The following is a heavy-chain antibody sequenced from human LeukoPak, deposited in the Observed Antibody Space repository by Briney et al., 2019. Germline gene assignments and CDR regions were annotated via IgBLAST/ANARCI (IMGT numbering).Heavy chain of an antibody. J-gene: IGHJ6*02. CDR1: GASLSNNIAT. CDR2: TYYRSRWGN. D-gene: IGHD6-19*01. V-gene: IGHV6-1*01. CDR3: ARDQEGSGWYYYYYGMDV. Sequence: SQTLSLTCALSGASLSNNIATWNWLRQSPSRGLEWLGRTYYRSRWGNDYAISVKSRITINTDTSKSQFSMQLNSVTPEDTGVYYCARDQEGSGWYYYYYGMDVWGQGTTVTVSS.